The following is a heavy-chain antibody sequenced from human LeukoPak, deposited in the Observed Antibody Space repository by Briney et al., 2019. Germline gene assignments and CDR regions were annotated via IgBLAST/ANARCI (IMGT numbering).Heavy chain of an antibody. Sequence: ASVKVSCKASGYTFTGYYMHWVRQASGQGLEWMGWINPNSGGTNYAQKFQGRVTMTRDTSISTAYMELSRLRSDDTAVYYCAREPLSGIAAAGTKFDPWGQGTLVTVSS. CDR3: AREPLSGIAAAGTKFDP. CDR2: INPNSGGT. J-gene: IGHJ5*02. V-gene: IGHV1-2*02. D-gene: IGHD6-13*01. CDR1: GYTFTGYY.